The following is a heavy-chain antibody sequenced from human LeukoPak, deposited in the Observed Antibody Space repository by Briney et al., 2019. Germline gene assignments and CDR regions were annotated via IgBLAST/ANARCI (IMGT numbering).Heavy chain of an antibody. J-gene: IGHJ5*02. D-gene: IGHD3-22*01. CDR1: GGSISSYY. CDR2: IYYSGST. CDR3: ARSYYDSSGRFDP. V-gene: IGHV4-59*01. Sequence: PSETLSLTCTVSGGSISSYYWSWIRQPPGKGLEWIGYIYYSGSTNYNPSLKSRVTISVDTSKNQISLKLSSVTAADTAVYYCARSYYDSSGRFDPWGQGTLVTVSS.